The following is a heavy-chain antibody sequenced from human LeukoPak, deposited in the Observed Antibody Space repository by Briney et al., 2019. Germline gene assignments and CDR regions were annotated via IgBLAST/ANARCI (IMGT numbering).Heavy chain of an antibody. J-gene: IGHJ4*02. CDR2: IYHSGST. V-gene: IGHV4-38-2*02. Sequence: PSETLSLTCTVSGYSISSGYYWGWIRQPPGKGLEWIGSIYHSGSTYYNPSLKSRVTISVDTSKNQFSLKLSSVTAADTAVYYCARDHRAQSTYRRYSSGWYAYWGQGTLVTVSS. CDR1: GYSISSGYY. CDR3: ARDHRAQSTYRRYSSGWYAY. D-gene: IGHD6-19*01.